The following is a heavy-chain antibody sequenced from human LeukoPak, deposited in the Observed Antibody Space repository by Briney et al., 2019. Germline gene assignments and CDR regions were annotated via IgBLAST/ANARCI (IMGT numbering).Heavy chain of an antibody. J-gene: IGHJ6*03. D-gene: IGHD6-13*01. CDR2: ISAYNGNT. CDR1: GYTFTSYG. Sequence: ASVKVSCKASGYTFTSYGISWVRQAPGQGLEWMGWISAYNGNTNYAQKLQGRVTMTTDTSTSTAYMELRSLRSDDTAVYYCARVYSSSWFDYYYYMDVWGKGTTVTVSS. V-gene: IGHV1-18*01. CDR3: ARVYSSSWFDYYYYMDV.